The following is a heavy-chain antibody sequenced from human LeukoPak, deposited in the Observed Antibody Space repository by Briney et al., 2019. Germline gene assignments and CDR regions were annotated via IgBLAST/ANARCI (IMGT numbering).Heavy chain of an antibody. J-gene: IGHJ4*02. V-gene: IGHV1-69*06. Sequence: ASVKVSCKASGGTFSSYAISWVRQAPGQGPEWMGGIIPIFGTANYAQKFQGRVTITADKSTSTAYMELSSLRSEDTAVYYCATPGPEYSSSWYPFDYWGQGTLVTVSS. D-gene: IGHD6-13*01. CDR1: GGTFSSYA. CDR2: IIPIFGTA. CDR3: ATPGPEYSSSWYPFDY.